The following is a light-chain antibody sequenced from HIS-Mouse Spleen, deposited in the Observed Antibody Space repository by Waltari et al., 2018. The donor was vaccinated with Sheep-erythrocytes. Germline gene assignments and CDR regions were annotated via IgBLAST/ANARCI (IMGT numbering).Light chain of an antibody. V-gene: IGLV3-1*01. CDR1: KLGDKY. Sequence: SYELTQPPSVSVSPGQTASITCSGDKLGDKYACWYQQKPGQSPLLVIYQDSKLPSGIPGRFSGSTAGNTATLTISGTQAMDEADYYCQAWDSSTAVFGGGTKLTVL. CDR3: QAWDSSTAV. CDR2: QDS. J-gene: IGLJ2*01.